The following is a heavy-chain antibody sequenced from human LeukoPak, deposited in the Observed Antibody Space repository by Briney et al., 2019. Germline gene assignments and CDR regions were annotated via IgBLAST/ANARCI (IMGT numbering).Heavy chain of an antibody. J-gene: IGHJ4*02. Sequence: PSETLSLTCTVSAGSISSYYWNWLRQSPGKGLEWIGYTYYTGTTKYNPSLTSRVTISIDTPKNQFSLKLSSVTAADTAVYYCATSVGTTGTTWGQGTLVIVSS. D-gene: IGHD1-1*01. CDR2: TYYTGTT. V-gene: IGHV4-59*08. CDR1: AGSISSYY. CDR3: ATSVGTTGTT.